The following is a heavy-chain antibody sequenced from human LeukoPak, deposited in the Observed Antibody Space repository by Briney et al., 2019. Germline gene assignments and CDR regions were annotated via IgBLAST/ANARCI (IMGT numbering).Heavy chain of an antibody. CDR1: GFTFSSYA. CDR2: ISGSGGST. D-gene: IGHD2-15*01. CDR3: ARDPRNVGLAP. Sequence: GGSLRPSCAASGFTFSSYAMSWVRQAPGKGLEWVSAISGSGGSTYYADSVKGRFTISRDNSKNTLYLQMNSLRAEDTAVYYCARDPRNVGLAPWGQGTLVTVSS. V-gene: IGHV3-23*01. J-gene: IGHJ5*02.